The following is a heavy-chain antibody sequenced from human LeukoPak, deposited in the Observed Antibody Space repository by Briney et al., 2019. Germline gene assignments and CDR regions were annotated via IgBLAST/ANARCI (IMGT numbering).Heavy chain of an antibody. CDR2: IYTSGST. CDR1: GGSISSGSYY. D-gene: IGHD2-2*01. V-gene: IGHV4-61*02. Sequence: SQTLSLTCTVSGGSISSGSYYWSWIRQPAGKGLEWMGRIYTSGSTNYNPSLKSRVTISVDTSKNQFSLKLSSVTAADTAVYYCARESDIVVVPAAYYYYYMDVWGKGTTVTVSS. J-gene: IGHJ6*03. CDR3: ARESDIVVVPAAYYYYYMDV.